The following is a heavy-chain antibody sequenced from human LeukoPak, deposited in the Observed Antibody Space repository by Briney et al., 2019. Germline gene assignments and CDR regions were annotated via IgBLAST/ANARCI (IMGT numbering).Heavy chain of an antibody. CDR3: ARGRRRGTTTLGPKDY. CDR1: GGSISSYY. J-gene: IGHJ4*02. D-gene: IGHD4-17*01. V-gene: IGHV4-4*07. Sequence: SETLSLTCTVSGGSISSYYWSWIRQPAGKGLEWIGRIYTSGSTNYNPSLKSRVTISVDTSKNQFSLKLSSVTAADTAVYYCARGRRRGTTTLGPKDYWGQGTLVTVSS. CDR2: IYTSGST.